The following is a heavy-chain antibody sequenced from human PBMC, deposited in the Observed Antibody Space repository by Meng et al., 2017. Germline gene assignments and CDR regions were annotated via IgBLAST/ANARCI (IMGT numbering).Heavy chain of an antibody. CDR3: ARVVAVAGTVDY. V-gene: IGHV1-2*02. CDR2: INPNSGGT. J-gene: IGHJ4*02. Sequence: ASVKVSCKASGYTFTGYYMHWVRQAPGQGLEWMGWINPNSGGTNYAQKFQGRVTMTRETSISTAYMALSRLRSDDTAVYYCARVVAVAGTVDYWGQGTLVTVSS. CDR1: GYTFTGYY. D-gene: IGHD6-19*01.